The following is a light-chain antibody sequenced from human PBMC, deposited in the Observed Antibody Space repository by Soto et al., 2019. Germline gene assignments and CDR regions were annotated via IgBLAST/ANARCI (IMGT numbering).Light chain of an antibody. CDR3: AAWGDSLNTWV. Sequence: QSVLTQPPSASGTPGQRVTISCSGRSSNIGSNAVSLYQHFPGTAPKVLIYSDDQRPSGVTDRFSGSKSGTSASLAISGLQAEDEADYFCAAWGDSLNTWVFGGGTQLTVL. CDR2: SDD. V-gene: IGLV1-44*01. J-gene: IGLJ3*02. CDR1: SSNIGSNA.